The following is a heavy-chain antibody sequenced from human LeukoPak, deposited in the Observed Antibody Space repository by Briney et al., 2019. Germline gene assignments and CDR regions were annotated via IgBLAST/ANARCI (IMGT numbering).Heavy chain of an antibody. CDR2: IEQDGSEE. V-gene: IGHV3-7*01. CDR1: GVNFSSYW. Sequence: PGGSLRLSCAVSGVNFSSYWMSWVRQAPGKGLEWVANIEQDGSEEYYVDSVKGRFTISTDNAKNSLYLQMNSLRAEDTAVYYCARTWGLDYWGQGTLVTVSS. J-gene: IGHJ4*02. D-gene: IGHD7-27*01. CDR3: ARTWGLDY.